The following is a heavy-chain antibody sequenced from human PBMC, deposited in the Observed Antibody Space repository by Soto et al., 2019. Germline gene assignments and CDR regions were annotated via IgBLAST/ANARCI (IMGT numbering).Heavy chain of an antibody. V-gene: IGHV3-23*01. CDR3: VREGGDSSSLVDNYFDY. CDR2: VSGSGGGT. J-gene: IGHJ4*02. CDR1: GSTFAHQA. Sequence: EVQLLESGGGLVQPGGSPRLSCAASGSTFAHQAMSWVRQAPGTGLEWVSAVSGSGGGTYYADSVKGRFTISRDNSKNTLSLQMNSLRVEDTAVYYCVREGGDSSSLVDNYFDYWGQGALVTVSS. D-gene: IGHD1-26*01.